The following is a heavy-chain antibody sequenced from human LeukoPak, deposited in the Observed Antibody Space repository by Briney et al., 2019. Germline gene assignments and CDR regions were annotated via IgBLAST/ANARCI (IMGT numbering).Heavy chain of an antibody. J-gene: IGHJ4*02. CDR2: ISYDGSNK. V-gene: IGHV3-30-3*02. Sequence: PGGSLRLSCAASGFTFSNYAMYWVRQAPGKGLEWVAVISYDGSNKYYADSVKGRFTISRDNSKNTLYLQMNSLRAEDTAVYYCAKYSGSSNYYFDYWGQGTLVTVSS. CDR1: GFTFSNYA. CDR3: AKYSGSSNYYFDY. D-gene: IGHD4-11*01.